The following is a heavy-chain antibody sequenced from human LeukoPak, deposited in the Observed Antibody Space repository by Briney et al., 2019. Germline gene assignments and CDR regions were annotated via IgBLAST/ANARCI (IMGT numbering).Heavy chain of an antibody. CDR2: IYHSGST. CDR1: GYSISSGYY. CDR3: ARGPATIYMDV. D-gene: IGHD2-2*02. V-gene: IGHV4-38-2*02. J-gene: IGHJ6*03. Sequence: SETLSLTCTVSGYSISSGYYWGWIRQPPGKGLEWIGSIYHSGSTYYNPSLKSRVTISVDTSKNQFSLKLSSVSAADTAVYYCARGPATIYMDVWGKGRTVTISS.